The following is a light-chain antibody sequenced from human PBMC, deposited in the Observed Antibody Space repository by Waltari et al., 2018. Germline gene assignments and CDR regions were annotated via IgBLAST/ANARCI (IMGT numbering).Light chain of an antibody. CDR2: RAS. Sequence: DIVLTQSPGTASLSPGERVTLSCRASQSVGSSSLAWYQQKPGQAPRLVISRASRRATGIPDRFSGSGSGTDFSLTISRLEPEDFAVYYCQQHGTLPATFGQGTKVEIK. V-gene: IGKV3-20*01. CDR1: QSVGSSS. J-gene: IGKJ1*01. CDR3: QQHGTLPAT.